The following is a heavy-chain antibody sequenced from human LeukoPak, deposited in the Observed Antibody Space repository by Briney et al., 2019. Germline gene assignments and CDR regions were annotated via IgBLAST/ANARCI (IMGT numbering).Heavy chain of an antibody. V-gene: IGHV3-23*05. Sequence: PGGSLRLSCATSGFTFSTYAMTWVRQAPGKGLEWVSAIDIYSAKTNYADSVKGRFTIFRDNSKNTLYLQMNSLRAEDTAVYYCARGLKYFDYWGQGTLVTVSS. J-gene: IGHJ4*02. CDR3: ARGLKYFDY. CDR1: GFTFSTYA. D-gene: IGHD6-6*01. CDR2: IDIYSAKT.